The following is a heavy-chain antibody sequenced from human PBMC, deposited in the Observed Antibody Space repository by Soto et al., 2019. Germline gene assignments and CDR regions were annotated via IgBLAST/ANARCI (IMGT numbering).Heavy chain of an antibody. CDR3: ARHVKYSDSDRFDS. V-gene: IGHV5-51*01. D-gene: IGHD5-12*01. Sequence: KTDGEYLKISCKGSGFTFTTYWIGWMRQVPGKGLEWMGIIYPDDSDTRYSPSFQGQVTMSADKSISTAYLQWSSLKASDTAMYYCARHVKYSDSDRFDSWGQGTLVSVSS. J-gene: IGHJ4*02. CDR2: IYPDDSDT. CDR1: GFTFTTYW.